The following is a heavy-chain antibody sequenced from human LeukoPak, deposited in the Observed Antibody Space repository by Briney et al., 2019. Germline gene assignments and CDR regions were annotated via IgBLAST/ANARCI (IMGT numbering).Heavy chain of an antibody. V-gene: IGHV3-9*01. CDR2: ISWNSGSI. Sequence: GGSLRLSCAASGFTFDDYAMHWVRQAPGKGLEWVSGISWNSGSIGYADSVKGRFTISRDNAKNSLYLQMNSLRAEDTAVYYCAKEADYYGSGIDYWGQGTLVTVSS. CDR1: GFTFDDYA. CDR3: AKEADYYGSGIDY. D-gene: IGHD3-10*01. J-gene: IGHJ4*02.